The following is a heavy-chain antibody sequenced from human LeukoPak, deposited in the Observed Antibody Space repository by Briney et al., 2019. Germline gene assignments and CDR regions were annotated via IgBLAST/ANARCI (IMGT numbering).Heavy chain of an antibody. J-gene: IGHJ5*02. CDR2: IYTSGST. CDR3: AREVNCSGGSCYSGNWFDP. CDR1: GGSISSYY. Sequence: SETLSLTCTVSGGSISSYYWSWIRQPAGKGLEWIGRIYTSGSTNYNPSLKSRVTMSVDTSKNQFSLKLSSVTAADTAVYYCAREVNCSGGSCYSGNWFDPWGQGTLVTVSS. D-gene: IGHD2-15*01. V-gene: IGHV4-4*07.